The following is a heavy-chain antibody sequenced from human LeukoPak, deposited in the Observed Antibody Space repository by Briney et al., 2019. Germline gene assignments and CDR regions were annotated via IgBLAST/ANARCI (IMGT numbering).Heavy chain of an antibody. Sequence: PGGSLRLSCAASGVTFDDYAMHWVRQAPGKGLDGVSLISWYGGSTYYADSVKGRFTISRDNSKHSLYLQMNSLSAQHTALYYCAKEPNTWIQLYRNYYFVYWGQGTLVTVSS. J-gene: IGHJ4*02. CDR3: AKEPNTWIQLYRNYYFVY. D-gene: IGHD5-18*01. CDR1: GVTFDDYA. CDR2: ISWYGGST. V-gene: IGHV3-43D*04.